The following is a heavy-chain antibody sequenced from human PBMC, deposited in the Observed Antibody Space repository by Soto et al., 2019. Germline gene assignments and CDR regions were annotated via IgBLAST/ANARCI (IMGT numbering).Heavy chain of an antibody. CDR2: ISSNGGST. J-gene: IGHJ3*02. D-gene: IGHD1-26*01. Sequence: EVQLVESGEGLVQPGGSLRLSCAASGFTFSSYAMHWVRQAPGKGLEYVSAISSNGGSTYYADSVKGRFTISRDNSKNTLSLQMGSLRAEDMAVYYCARSGIVGAPRAFDIWGQGTMVTVSS. V-gene: IGHV3-64*02. CDR1: GFTFSSYA. CDR3: ARSGIVGAPRAFDI.